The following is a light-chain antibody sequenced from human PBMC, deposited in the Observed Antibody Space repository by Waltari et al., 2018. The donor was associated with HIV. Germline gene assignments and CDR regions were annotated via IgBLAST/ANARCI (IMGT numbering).Light chain of an antibody. CDR2: WAS. CDR1: HSIFSGSNNKSF. V-gene: IGKV4-1*01. J-gene: IGKJ1*01. CDR3: HQYFGSPQT. Sequence: DILLTQFPDSLAVSLCERATLNCLSSHSIFSGSNNKSFLAWYQQKPGQPPKLLIFWASIREFGVPYRFSGSGSGADFSLTISSLQAEDAALYFCHQYFGSPQTFGQGTKVEIK.